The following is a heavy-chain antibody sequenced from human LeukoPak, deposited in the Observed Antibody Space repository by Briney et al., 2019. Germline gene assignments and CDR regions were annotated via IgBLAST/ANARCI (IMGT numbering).Heavy chain of an antibody. CDR3: GRGRWLENWFDP. D-gene: IGHD4-23*01. Sequence: SETLSLTCAVYGGSFSGYYWSWIRQPPGKGLEWIGEINHSGSTNYNPSLKSRVTISVDTSKNQFSLKLSSVTAADTAVYYCGRGRWLENWFDPWGQGTLVTVSS. J-gene: IGHJ5*02. CDR1: GGSFSGYY. V-gene: IGHV4-34*01. CDR2: INHSGST.